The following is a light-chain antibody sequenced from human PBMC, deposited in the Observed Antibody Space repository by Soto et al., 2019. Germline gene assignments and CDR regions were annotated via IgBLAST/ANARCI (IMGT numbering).Light chain of an antibody. V-gene: IGKV1-8*01. CDR2: AAS. CDR3: QQYSTYPFT. J-gene: IGKJ3*01. Sequence: ATRMTQSPSSFSASTGDRVNITCRADQGVSSYLAWYQQKPGRAPKLLIYAASTLHSGVPSTFSGSGSGTDFTLTISCLQSEDFATYCCQQYSTYPFTFGHGTKVDVK. CDR1: QGVSSY.